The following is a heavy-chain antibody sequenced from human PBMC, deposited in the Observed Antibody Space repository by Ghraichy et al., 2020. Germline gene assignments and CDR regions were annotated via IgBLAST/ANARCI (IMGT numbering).Heavy chain of an antibody. CDR3: ARATNFRYFDL. CDR2: INAGNGNT. Sequence: KRWINAGNGNTKYSQRFQGRVTITRDTSARTGYIELSSLRSEDTAMFYCARATNFRYFDLWGRGNLVTVSS. V-gene: IGHV1-3*01. J-gene: IGHJ2*01.